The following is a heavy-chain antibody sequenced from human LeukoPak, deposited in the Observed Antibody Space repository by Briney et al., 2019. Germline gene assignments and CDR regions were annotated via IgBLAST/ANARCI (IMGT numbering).Heavy chain of an antibody. Sequence: GGSLRLSCAASRFTFSSYGMSWVRQAPGKGLEWVSGISSSGGSTYYADSVKGRFTISRDNSKNTLYLQMNSLRAEDTAVYYCAKWGCSGGSCYPFDYWGQGTLVTVSS. CDR3: AKWGCSGGSCYPFDY. V-gene: IGHV3-23*01. J-gene: IGHJ4*02. D-gene: IGHD2-15*01. CDR2: ISSSGGST. CDR1: RFTFSSYG.